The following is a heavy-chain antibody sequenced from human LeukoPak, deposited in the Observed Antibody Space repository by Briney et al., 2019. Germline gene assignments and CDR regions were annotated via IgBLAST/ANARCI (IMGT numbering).Heavy chain of an antibody. D-gene: IGHD6-13*01. J-gene: IGHJ4*01. CDR2: INPNSGGT. V-gene: IGHV1-2*02. CDR1: GYTCSDYY. CDR3: ARGGVRTAASSLGY. Sequence: ASVKVSCKASGYTCSDYYLHWVRQAPGQGLEWMGWINPNSGGTNFAQKFRGRVTMTRDTSITTAYMELTRLKSGDTAVYYCARGGVRTAASSLGYWGQGTLVTVSS.